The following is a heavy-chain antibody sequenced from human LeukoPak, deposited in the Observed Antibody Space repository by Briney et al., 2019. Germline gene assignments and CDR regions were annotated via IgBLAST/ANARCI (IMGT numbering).Heavy chain of an antibody. CDR2: IKTTTVGGTT. Sequence: PGGSLRLSCAASGFTFINVWMTWVRQGPREGLECVGRIKTTTVGGTTDYAAPVKGRFTISRDDSKNMVYLQMKSLQTEDTAVYYCTTDFFQGYSGSWGQGTLVTVSS. D-gene: IGHD5-12*01. V-gene: IGHV3-15*01. J-gene: IGHJ5*02. CDR1: GFTFINVW. CDR3: TTDFFQGYSGS.